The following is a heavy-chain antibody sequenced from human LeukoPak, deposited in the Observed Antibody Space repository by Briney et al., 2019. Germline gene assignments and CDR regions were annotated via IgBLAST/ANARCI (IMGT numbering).Heavy chain of an antibody. J-gene: IGHJ3*02. V-gene: IGHV3-7*01. CDR3: AREGRGGFDI. D-gene: IGHD5-12*01. Sequence: PGGSLRLSCAASGFTFSIYAMSWIRQAPGKGLEWVANIKQDGSEKDYVGSVKGRFTISRDNAKNSVYLQMSSLRVEDTAVYYCAREGRGGFDIWGQGTMVTVSS. CDR2: IKQDGSEK. CDR1: GFTFSIYA.